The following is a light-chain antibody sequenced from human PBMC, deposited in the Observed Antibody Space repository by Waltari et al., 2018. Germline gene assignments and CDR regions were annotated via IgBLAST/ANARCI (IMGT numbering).Light chain of an antibody. CDR3: QQYYSPPLT. J-gene: IGKJ4*01. CDR2: WAY. CDR1: QSVLNSPNNENY. Sequence: DIVMTQSPDSLAVSLGERAAINCKSSQSVLNSPNNENYLTWYQKKPGQPPKLPIYWAYTRESGVPDRFSGSGSGTDFTLTISSLQAEDVAVYYCQQYYSPPLTFGGGTKVEIK. V-gene: IGKV4-1*01.